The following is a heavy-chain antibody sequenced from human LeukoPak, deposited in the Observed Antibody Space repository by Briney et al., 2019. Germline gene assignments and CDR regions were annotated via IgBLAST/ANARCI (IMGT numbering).Heavy chain of an antibody. CDR3: ARVGGMTTINNAAFDI. CDR2: IYHSGST. V-gene: IGHV4-59*01. CDR1: GGSINSDY. Sequence: SETLSLTCSVSGGSINSDYWNWIRQPPGKGLEWIGYIYHSGSTNYNPSLKSRVTISIHKSKKQFSLKLISVTAADTAIYYCARVGGMTTINNAAFDIWGQGTMVTVSS. D-gene: IGHD4-4*01. J-gene: IGHJ3*02.